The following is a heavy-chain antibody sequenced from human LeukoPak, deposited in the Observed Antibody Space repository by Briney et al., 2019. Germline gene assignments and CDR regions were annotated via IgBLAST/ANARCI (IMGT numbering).Heavy chain of an antibody. D-gene: IGHD3-16*01. V-gene: IGHV3-23*01. Sequence: GGSLRLSCAASGFTFSSYGMSWVRQAPGKGLEWVSAISGSGGSTYYADSVKGRFTISRDNSKNTLYLQMNSLRAEDTAVYYCAKAVGELYHFDYWGQGTLVTVSS. J-gene: IGHJ4*02. CDR3: AKAVGELYHFDY. CDR2: ISGSGGST. CDR1: GFTFSSYG.